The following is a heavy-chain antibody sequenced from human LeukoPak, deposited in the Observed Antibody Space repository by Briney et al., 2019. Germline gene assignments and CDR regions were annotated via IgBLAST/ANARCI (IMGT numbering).Heavy chain of an antibody. V-gene: IGHV1-46*01. CDR3: ARSFIVGATSGYYFKY. D-gene: IGHD1-26*01. CDR1: GYIFISYY. Sequence: ASVKVSCKASGYIFISYYMHWVRQAPGQGLEWMGIINPSGGSTSYAQKFQGRVTMTRDTSPSTVYMELSSLRSEDTAVYYCARSFIVGATSGYYFKYWGQGTLVTVSS. CDR2: INPSGGST. J-gene: IGHJ4*02.